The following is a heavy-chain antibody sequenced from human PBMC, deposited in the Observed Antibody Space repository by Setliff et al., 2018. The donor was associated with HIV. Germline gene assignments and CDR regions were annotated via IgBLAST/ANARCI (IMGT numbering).Heavy chain of an antibody. V-gene: IGHV3-48*01. CDR2: ISSVSGSTI. Sequence: GGSLRLSCAASGFTFSRYSMNWVRQAPGKGLEWVSYISSVSGSTIYYADSVKGRFTISRDNAKNSMFLQMNSLRAEDTAVYYCARGGPYSSSSDTYDFWGQGTLVTVSS. CDR1: GFTFSRYS. CDR3: ARGGPYSSSSDTYDF. J-gene: IGHJ4*02. D-gene: IGHD6-6*01.